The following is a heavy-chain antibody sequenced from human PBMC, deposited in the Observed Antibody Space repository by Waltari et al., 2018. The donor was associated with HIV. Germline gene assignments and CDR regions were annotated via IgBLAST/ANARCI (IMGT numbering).Heavy chain of an antibody. CDR3: AKGVTIGYTFGFGR. Sequence: EGHVVESGGGLVQPGGTLRLSVEASAFAFCSYFMLWVRPAPGKGGVGVSRNNSEGSINSHADSVKDRVTISRDNASNKLYLQMNSLGAEDTAMYYCAKGVTIGYTFGFGRWGQGTLVTVSS. V-gene: IGHV3-74*01. J-gene: IGHJ1*01. CDR2: NNSEGSIN. CDR1: AFAFCSYF. D-gene: IGHD5-18*01.